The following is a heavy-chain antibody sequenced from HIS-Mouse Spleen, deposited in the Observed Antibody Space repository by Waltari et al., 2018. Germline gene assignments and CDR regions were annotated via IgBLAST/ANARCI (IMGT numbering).Heavy chain of an antibody. D-gene: IGHD5-12*01. CDR3: ARDRYSGYGHDAFDI. V-gene: IGHV4-39*07. CDR2: IYYSGST. CDR1: GGSISSSSYY. J-gene: IGHJ3*02. Sequence: QLQLQESGPGLVKPSATLSLTCTVSGGSISSSSYYWGWIRQPPGKGLEWIGSIYYSGSTYYNPSLKSRVTISVDTSKNQFSLKLSSVTAADTAVYYCARDRYSGYGHDAFDIWGQGTMVTVSS.